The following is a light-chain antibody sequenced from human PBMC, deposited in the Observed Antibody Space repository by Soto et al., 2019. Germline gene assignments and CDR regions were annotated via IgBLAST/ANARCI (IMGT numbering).Light chain of an antibody. CDR3: ASNTPTWV. J-gene: IGLJ3*02. Sequence: QSALTQPASVSGSPGQSISLSCTGTNSDIGTHNSVSWYRQHPGKAPKLIIYEVSKRPSGISNRFSGSKSANTASLTISGLQADDEADYFCASNTPTWVFGGGTKLTVL. CDR2: EVS. V-gene: IGLV2-14*03. CDR1: NSDIGTHNS.